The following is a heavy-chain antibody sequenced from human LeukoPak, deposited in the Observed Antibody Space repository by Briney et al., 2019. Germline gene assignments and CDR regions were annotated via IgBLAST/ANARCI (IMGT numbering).Heavy chain of an antibody. CDR1: GGSISSSSYY. CDR2: IYYSGST. D-gene: IGHD6-19*01. CDR3: ARHVLAVAGIIIRRRTSHNWFDP. V-gene: IGHV4-39*01. J-gene: IGHJ5*02. Sequence: SETLSLTCTVSGGSISSSSYYWGWIRQPPGKGLEWIGSIYYSGSTYYNPSLKSRVTISVDTSKNQFSLKLSSVTAADTAVYYCARHVLAVAGIIIRRRTSHNWFDPWGQGTLVTVSS.